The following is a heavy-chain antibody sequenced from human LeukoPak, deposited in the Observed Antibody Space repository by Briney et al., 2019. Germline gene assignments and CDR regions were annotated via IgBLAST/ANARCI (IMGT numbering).Heavy chain of an antibody. Sequence: PGGSLRLSCAASGFTFIRYSMNWVCQAPGKGLEWVSSISSSSSYIYYADSVKGRFTISRDNAKNSLYLQMNSLRAEDTALYYCASVDYYGSGNYYNDVDYWGQGTLVTVSS. CDR1: GFTFIRYS. D-gene: IGHD3-10*01. V-gene: IGHV3-21*01. J-gene: IGHJ4*02. CDR3: ASVDYYGSGNYYNDVDY. CDR2: ISSSSSYI.